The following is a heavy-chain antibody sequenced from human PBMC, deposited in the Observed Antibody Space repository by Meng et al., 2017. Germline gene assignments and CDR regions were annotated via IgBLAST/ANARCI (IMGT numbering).Heavy chain of an antibody. D-gene: IGHD6-13*01. CDR2: INHSGST. J-gene: IGHJ4*02. CDR3: ARGKHSSSTLTFYNY. CDR1: GGSFSGYY. Sequence: QVQLQQWGDGVLQPSETLSLTCAVYGGSFSGYYWSWIRQPPGKGLEWIGEINHSGSTNYNPSLKSRVTISVDTSKNQFSLKLSSVTAADTAVYYCARGKHSSSTLTFYNYWGQGTLVTVSS. V-gene: IGHV4-34*01.